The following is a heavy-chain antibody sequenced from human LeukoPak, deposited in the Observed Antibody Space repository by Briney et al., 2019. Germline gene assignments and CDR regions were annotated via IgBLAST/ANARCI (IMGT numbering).Heavy chain of an antibody. D-gene: IGHD5-18*01. CDR2: IYPGDSDT. Sequence: GESLKISCKGSGYSFTNYWIGWVRQMPGKGLEWMGIIYPGDSDTRYSPSFQGQVTIPADKSISTAYLQWSSLKASDTAMYYCARQGSSGYNYGRYFDYWGQGTLVTVSS. CDR1: GYSFTNYW. V-gene: IGHV5-51*01. CDR3: ARQGSSGYNYGRYFDY. J-gene: IGHJ4*02.